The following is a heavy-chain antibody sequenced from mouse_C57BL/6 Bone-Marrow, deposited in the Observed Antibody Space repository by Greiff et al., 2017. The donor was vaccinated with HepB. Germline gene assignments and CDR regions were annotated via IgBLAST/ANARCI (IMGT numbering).Heavy chain of an antibody. CDR3: ARRYYGSSFYFDY. Sequence: EVQLQESGGGLVKPGGSLKLSCAASGFTFSSYAMSWVRQTPEKRLEWVATISDGGSYTYYPDNVKGRFTISRDNAKNNLYLQMSHLKSEDTAMYYCARRYYGSSFYFDYWGQGTTLTVSS. J-gene: IGHJ2*01. CDR1: GFTFSSYA. V-gene: IGHV5-4*01. CDR2: ISDGGSYT. D-gene: IGHD1-1*01.